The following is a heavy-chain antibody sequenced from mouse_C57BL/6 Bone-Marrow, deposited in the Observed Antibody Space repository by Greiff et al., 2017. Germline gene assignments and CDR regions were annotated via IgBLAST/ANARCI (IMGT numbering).Heavy chain of an antibody. CDR2: ISSGGSYT. CDR3: ARLSPFAY. D-gene: IGHD6-2*01. V-gene: IGHV5-6*01. J-gene: IGHJ3*01. CDR1: GFTFSSYG. Sequence: VHLAESGGDLVKPGGSLKLSCAASGFTFSSYGMSWVRQTPDKRLEWVATISSGGSYTYYPDSVKGRFTISRDNAKNTLYLQMSSLKSEDTAMYYCARLSPFAYWGQGTLVTVSA.